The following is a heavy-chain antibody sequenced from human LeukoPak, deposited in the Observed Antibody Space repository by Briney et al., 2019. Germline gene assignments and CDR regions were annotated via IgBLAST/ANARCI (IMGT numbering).Heavy chain of an antibody. CDR2: INHSGST. D-gene: IGHD1-14*01. CDR3: ARPEIPPHGGYFDL. V-gene: IGHV4-34*01. CDR1: GGSFSGYY. J-gene: IGHJ2*01. Sequence: SETLYLTCAVYGGSFSGYYWSWIRQPPGKGLEWIGEINHSGSTNYNPSLKSRVTISVDTSKNQFSLKLSSVTAADTAVYYCARPEIPPHGGYFDLWGRGTLVTVSS.